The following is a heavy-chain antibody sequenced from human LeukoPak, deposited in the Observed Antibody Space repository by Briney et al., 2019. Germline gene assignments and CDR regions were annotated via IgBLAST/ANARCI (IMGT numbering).Heavy chain of an antibody. CDR2: IKQDETEK. D-gene: IGHD3-22*01. CDR1: GFTFSNFW. V-gene: IGHV3-7*03. Sequence: GGSLRLSCTASGFTFSNFWMGWVRQAPGKGLEWVANIKQDETEKFYLGSVKGRFTISRDNAKNLLYLQMNSLRVEDTALYYCARDNYDSSGFTWGQGTLVTVSS. J-gene: IGHJ4*02. CDR3: ARDNYDSSGFT.